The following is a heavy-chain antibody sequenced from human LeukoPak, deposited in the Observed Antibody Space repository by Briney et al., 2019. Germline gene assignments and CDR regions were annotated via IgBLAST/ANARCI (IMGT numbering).Heavy chain of an antibody. D-gene: IGHD3-10*01. J-gene: IGHJ4*02. CDR2: IYYSGST. CDR3: ARRRYYYGSGSYYKKEYFFHY. V-gene: IGHV4-59*01. CDR1: GGSISSYY. Sequence: PSETLSLTCTVSGGSISSYYWSWIRQPPGKGLEWIGYIYYSGSTNYNPSLKSRVTISVDTSKNQFSLKLSSVTAADTAVYYCARRRYYYGSGSYYKKEYFFHYWGQGTLVTVSS.